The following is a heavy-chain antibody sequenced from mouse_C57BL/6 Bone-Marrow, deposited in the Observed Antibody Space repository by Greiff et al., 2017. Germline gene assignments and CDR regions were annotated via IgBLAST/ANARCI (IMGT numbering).Heavy chain of an antibody. V-gene: IGHV1-39*01. Sequence: QVVESGPELVKPGASVTISCKASGYSFPDYNMNWVTQSNVKSLEWIGGINPNYGTTIYTHKFKGKATLTVDQSSSTAYMQLNSLTSEDSAVYYCARGYDYDYAMDYWGQGTSVTVSS. CDR2: INPNYGTT. J-gene: IGHJ4*01. CDR1: GYSFPDYN. CDR3: ARGYDYDYAMDY. D-gene: IGHD2-4*01.